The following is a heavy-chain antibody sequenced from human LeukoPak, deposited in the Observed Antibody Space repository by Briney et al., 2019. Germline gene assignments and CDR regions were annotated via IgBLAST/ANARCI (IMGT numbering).Heavy chain of an antibody. D-gene: IGHD2-21*02. Sequence: ASVKVSCKASGYTFTSYAMHWVRQAPGQRLECMGWINTGNGNTKYSQKFQGRVTIARDTSASTAYMDLSSLRSEDTAVYYCARNTETAIPLPYYFDYWGQGTLVTVSS. CDR3: ARNTETAIPLPYYFDY. V-gene: IGHV1-3*04. CDR2: INTGNGNT. J-gene: IGHJ4*02. CDR1: GYTFTSYA.